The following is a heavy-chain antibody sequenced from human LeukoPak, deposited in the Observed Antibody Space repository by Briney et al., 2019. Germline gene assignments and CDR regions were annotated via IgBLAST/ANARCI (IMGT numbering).Heavy chain of an antibody. CDR1: GGSISSSSYY. CDR2: IYYSGST. Sequence: PSETLSLTCTVSGGSISSSSYYWGWIRQPPGKGLEWIGSIYYSGSTYYNPSLKSRVTISVDTSKNQFSLKLSSVTAADTAVYYCARDFTHSNYLLHHNWFDPWGQGTLVTVSS. CDR3: ARDFTHSNYLLHHNWFDP. J-gene: IGHJ5*02. V-gene: IGHV4-39*07. D-gene: IGHD4-11*01.